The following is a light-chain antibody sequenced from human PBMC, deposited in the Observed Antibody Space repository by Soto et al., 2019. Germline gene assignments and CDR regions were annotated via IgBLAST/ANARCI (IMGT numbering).Light chain of an antibody. J-gene: IGKJ5*01. CDR2: GAS. CDR3: HQRTNWPSIT. V-gene: IGKV3-11*02. CDR1: QSVSNY. Sequence: EIMLTQSPATLSLYPGETATLSCRASQSVSNYLAWYQHKPGQAPRLLIYGASNRATGVSARISGSGSGRDFSLTINSLEPEDSAVYYCHQRTNWPSITFGQGTRLEI.